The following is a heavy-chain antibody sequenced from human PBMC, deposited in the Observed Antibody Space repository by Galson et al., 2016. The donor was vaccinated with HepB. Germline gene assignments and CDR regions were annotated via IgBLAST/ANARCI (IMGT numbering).Heavy chain of an antibody. CDR2: IYHDGRT. Sequence: ETLSLTCVVSGGSVSSGDWWSWVRQPPGRGLEWIAEIYHDGRTNYSPSLKSRVTISVDKSRNQFSLRVSSVTAADSAVYYCARDPHYQILPGRGGYNYCIDVWGPGATVIVSS. CDR1: GGSVSSGDW. CDR3: ARDPHYQILPGRGGYNYCIDV. J-gene: IGHJ6*02. D-gene: IGHD3-9*01. V-gene: IGHV4-4*02.